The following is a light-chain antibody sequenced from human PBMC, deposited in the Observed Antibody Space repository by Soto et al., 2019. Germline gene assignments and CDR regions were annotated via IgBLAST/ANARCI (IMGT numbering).Light chain of an antibody. Sequence: DIVMTQSPLSLPVTPGEPASISCRSSQSLLHSNGYNYLDWYLQKPGQSPQLLIYLGSNRASGVPDRFSGSGSGXDFTXXISRXXXXXXXXXYCMQALQTPLTFGQGTRLEIK. CDR3: MQALQTPLT. J-gene: IGKJ5*01. CDR2: LGS. V-gene: IGKV2-28*01. CDR1: QSLLHSNGYNY.